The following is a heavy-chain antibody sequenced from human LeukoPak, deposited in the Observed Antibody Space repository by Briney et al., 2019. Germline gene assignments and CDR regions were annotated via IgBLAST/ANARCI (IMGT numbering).Heavy chain of an antibody. V-gene: IGHV3-48*04. Sequence: PGGSLRLSCAASGFTFSSYAMSWVRQAPGKGLEWVSYISSSGSTIYYADSVKGRFTISRDNAKNSLYLQMSSLRAEDTAVYYCARGPYYYDSSGYYGANAFDIWGQGTMVTVSS. CDR1: GFTFSSYA. CDR2: ISSSGSTI. J-gene: IGHJ3*02. CDR3: ARGPYYYDSSGYYGANAFDI. D-gene: IGHD3-22*01.